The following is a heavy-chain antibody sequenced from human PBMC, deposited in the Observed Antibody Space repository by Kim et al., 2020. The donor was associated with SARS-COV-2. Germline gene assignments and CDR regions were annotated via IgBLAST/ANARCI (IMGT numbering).Heavy chain of an antibody. V-gene: IGHV4-59*08. D-gene: IGHD5-18*01. Sequence: SETLSLTCTVSGGSISTYYWSWIRQTPGKGLEWIGYIYHTGRTNYNPSLKNRVTISVDTSKNQFSPNLISVTAADTAVYYCARGQLWSTFHFDYWGQG. J-gene: IGHJ4*02. CDR1: GGSISTYY. CDR2: IYHTGRT. CDR3: ARGQLWSTFHFDY.